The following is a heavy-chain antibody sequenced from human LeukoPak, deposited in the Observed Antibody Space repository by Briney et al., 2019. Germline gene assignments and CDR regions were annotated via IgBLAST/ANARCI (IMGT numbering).Heavy chain of an antibody. CDR2: RKSTGDT. Sequence: SETLSLTCTVSGGSISSYYWNWIRQPPGKRLEWIAYRKSTGDTNYNPSLKSRVTISVDTSKNQFSLKLSSVTAADTAVYYCARANTAFDFWSGYYTEYYFDYWGQGTLVTVSS. D-gene: IGHD3-3*01. CDR1: GGSISSYY. J-gene: IGHJ4*02. CDR3: ARANTAFDFWSGYYTEYYFDY. V-gene: IGHV4-59*01.